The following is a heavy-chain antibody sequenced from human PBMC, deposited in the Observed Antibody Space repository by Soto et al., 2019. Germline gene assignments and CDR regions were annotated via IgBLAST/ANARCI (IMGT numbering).Heavy chain of an antibody. V-gene: IGHV3-7*03. CDR1: GFSFSSFW. Sequence: EVQLVEYGGGLVQPGGSLRLSCTTSGFSFSSFWMIWVRQAPGKGLEWVAIIKQDGSEKHYVDSVKGRFTVSRDNAEKSLYLQMDSLRPDDTAVYYCVRGYSDYTDYFDYWGQGALVTVSS. CDR2: IKQDGSEK. CDR3: VRGYSDYTDYFDY. D-gene: IGHD4-17*01. J-gene: IGHJ4*02.